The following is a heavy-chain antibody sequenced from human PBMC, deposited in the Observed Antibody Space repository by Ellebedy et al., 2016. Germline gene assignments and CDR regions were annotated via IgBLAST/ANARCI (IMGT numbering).Heavy chain of an antibody. CDR1: GFTFSSYW. V-gene: IGHV3-7*01. CDR3: ARDLGGRVPGGPDY. Sequence: GGSLRLXCAASGFTFSSYWMSWVRQAPGKGLEWVANIKQDGSEKYYVDSVKGRFTISRDNAKNSLYLQMNSLRAEDTAVYYCARDLGGRVPGGPDYWGQGTLVTVSS. D-gene: IGHD3-16*01. J-gene: IGHJ4*02. CDR2: IKQDGSEK.